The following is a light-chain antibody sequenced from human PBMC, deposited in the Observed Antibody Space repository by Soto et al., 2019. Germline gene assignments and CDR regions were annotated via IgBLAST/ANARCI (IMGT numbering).Light chain of an antibody. CDR3: QQYGSSPRT. Sequence: EIVLTQSPGTLSLSAGESATIFWRTSQTVRNNYLAWYQQRPGQAPRRLIYAASSRATGIPDRFSGSGSGTAFTLTISRLEPEDFAVYYCQQYGSSPRTFGRGTKV. CDR1: QTVRNNY. CDR2: AAS. V-gene: IGKV3-20*01. J-gene: IGKJ1*01.